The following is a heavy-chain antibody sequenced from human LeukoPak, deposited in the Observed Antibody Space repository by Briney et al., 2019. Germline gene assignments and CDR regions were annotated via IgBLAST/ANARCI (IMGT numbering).Heavy chain of an antibody. CDR2: IYTSGST. CDR3: ARDTWRSPGAFDI. Sequence: SETLSLTCTVSGGSISSYYWSWIRQPAGKGLEWIGRIYTSGSTNYNPSLKSRVTISVDKSKNQFSLKLSSVTAADTAVYYCARDTWRSPGAFDIWGQGTMVTVSS. CDR1: GGSISSYY. D-gene: IGHD3-16*01. V-gene: IGHV4-4*07. J-gene: IGHJ3*02.